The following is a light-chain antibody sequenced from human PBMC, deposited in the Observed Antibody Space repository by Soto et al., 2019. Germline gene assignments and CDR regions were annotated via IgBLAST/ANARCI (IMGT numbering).Light chain of an antibody. CDR3: QHYGGMWT. CDR2: DAS. CDR1: QSISNR. J-gene: IGKJ1*01. V-gene: IGKV1-5*01. Sequence: DIHMTHAPSTLSASVLYRVTITCRASQSISNRLAWYQQKPGKAPKVLIYDASSLESGVPPRFSGSGSGTEFILTISSLQPDDFASYCCQHYGGMWTFGQGTKVDIK.